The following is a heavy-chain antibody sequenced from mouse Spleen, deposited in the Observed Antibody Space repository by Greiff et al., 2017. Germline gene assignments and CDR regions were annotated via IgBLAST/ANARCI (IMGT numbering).Heavy chain of an antibody. Sequence: EVQLQQSGPELVKPGASVKISCKASGYSFTGYYMNWVKQSPEKSLEWIGEINPSTGGTTYNQKFKAKATLTVDKSSSTAYMQLKSLTSEDSAVYYCASKYYYGSSQFAYWGQGTLVTVSA. CDR1: GYSFTGYY. CDR3: ASKYYYGSSQFAY. V-gene: IGHV1-42*01. D-gene: IGHD1-1*01. CDR2: INPSTGGT. J-gene: IGHJ3*01.